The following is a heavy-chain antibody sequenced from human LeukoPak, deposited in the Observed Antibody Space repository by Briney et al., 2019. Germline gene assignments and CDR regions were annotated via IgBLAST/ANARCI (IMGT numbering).Heavy chain of an antibody. CDR3: ARDFWSGSVGFDP. Sequence: SETLSLTCTVSGAALSTYLWSWIRQSPGKGLEWIGYIYSSGSTKYNPSLKSRVTISVDASKNQFALTLRSLTAADTAVYYCARDFWSGSVGFDPWGQGTLVTVSS. CDR2: IYSSGST. V-gene: IGHV4-59*01. CDR1: GAALSTYL. J-gene: IGHJ5*02. D-gene: IGHD3-3*01.